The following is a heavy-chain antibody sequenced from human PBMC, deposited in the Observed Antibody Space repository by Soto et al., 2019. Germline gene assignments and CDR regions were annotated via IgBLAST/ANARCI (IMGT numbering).Heavy chain of an antibody. CDR2: ISRSSSTI. V-gene: IGHV3-48*04. D-gene: IGHD2-15*01. J-gene: IGHJ4*02. CDR1: GFTFSSYS. CDR3: ARHHSPVDN. Sequence: EVQVVESGGGLVQPGGSLRLSCAASGFTFSSYSMNWVRQAPGKGLERVSYISRSSSTIYSADSVKGRFTISRDNAKNSLYLKMNSLRVEDTAMYYCARHHSPVDNWGQGTLVTVSS.